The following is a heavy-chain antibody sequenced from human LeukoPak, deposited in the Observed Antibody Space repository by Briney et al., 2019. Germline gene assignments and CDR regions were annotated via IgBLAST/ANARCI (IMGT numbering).Heavy chain of an antibody. CDR1: GFTFSGYG. Sequence: GGSLRLSCAASGFTFSGYGMHWVRQAPGKGLEWVAVISYDGSYKYYADSVQGRFTISRDNSKNTVYLQMNSLRAEDTAVYYCARGLRNTDTFDIWGQGTMVTVSS. J-gene: IGHJ3*02. CDR3: ARGLRNTDTFDI. CDR2: ISYDGSYK. V-gene: IGHV3-30*03.